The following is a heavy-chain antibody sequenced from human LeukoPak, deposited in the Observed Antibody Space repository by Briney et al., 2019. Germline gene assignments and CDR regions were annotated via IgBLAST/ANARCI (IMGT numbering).Heavy chain of an antibody. V-gene: IGHV3-7*03. J-gene: IGHJ4*02. Sequence: GGSLRLSCAASGFAFSNYWMSWVRQAPGKGLEWVANIKQDGSEKYYVDSVKGRFTISRDNAKNSLYLQMNSLRAEDTALYYCARRIVGARGGVVGTYYFDYWGQGTLVTVSS. D-gene: IGHD1-26*01. CDR2: IKQDGSEK. CDR1: GFAFSNYW. CDR3: ARRIVGARGGVVGTYYFDY.